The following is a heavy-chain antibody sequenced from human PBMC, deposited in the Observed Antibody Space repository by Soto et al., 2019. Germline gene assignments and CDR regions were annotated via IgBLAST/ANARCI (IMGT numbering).Heavy chain of an antibody. D-gene: IGHD6-13*01. CDR2: MNPNSGNT. CDR3: ARDRDNSNWPNFDS. Sequence: ASVKVSCKASGYTFTSYDINWVRQATGQGLEWMGWMNPNSGNTGYAQKFQGRVTMTRNTSISTAYMELSSLRSEDTAVYYCARDRDNSNWPNFDSWGQGTLVTVSS. V-gene: IGHV1-8*01. J-gene: IGHJ4*02. CDR1: GYTFTSYD.